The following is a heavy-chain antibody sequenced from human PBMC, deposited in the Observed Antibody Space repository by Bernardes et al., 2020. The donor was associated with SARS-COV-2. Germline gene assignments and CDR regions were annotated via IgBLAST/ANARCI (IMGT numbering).Heavy chain of an antibody. CDR2: INTNTGNP. CDR3: ARDPSWGAAAEPYYYYYGMDV. CDR1: GYTFTSYA. Sequence: ASVKVSCKASGYTFTSYAMNWVRQAPGQGLEWMGWINTNTGNPTYAQGFTGRFVFSLDTSVSTAYLQISSLKAEDTAVYYCARDPSWGAAAEPYYYYYGMDVWGQGTTVTVSS. D-gene: IGHD6-13*01. J-gene: IGHJ6*02. V-gene: IGHV7-4-1*02.